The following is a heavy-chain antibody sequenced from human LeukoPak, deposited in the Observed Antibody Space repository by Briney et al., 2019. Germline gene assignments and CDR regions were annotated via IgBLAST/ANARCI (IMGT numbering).Heavy chain of an antibody. CDR3: AKGDSYNSADFLDQ. Sequence: GGSLRLSCAASGFAFKTYAMTWVRQAPGKGLERVSSISGSGAITHYADSVKGRCTITRDNSENTLYVQMNSLRAEDTAVYYCAKGDSYNSADFLDQWGQGTLVTVSS. D-gene: IGHD5-12*01. CDR1: GFAFKTYA. CDR2: ISGSGAIT. V-gene: IGHV3-23*01. J-gene: IGHJ4*02.